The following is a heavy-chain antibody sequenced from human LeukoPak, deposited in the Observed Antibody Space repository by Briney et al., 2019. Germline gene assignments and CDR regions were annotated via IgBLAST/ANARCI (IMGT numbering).Heavy chain of an antibody. V-gene: IGHV5-51*01. CDR2: ICPGDSDT. J-gene: IGHJ5*02. D-gene: IGHD3-22*01. Sequence: GASLQISCKCSGSIFASYWIGGVRPLPGKVLEWMGIICPGDSDTRYSPSFQGQVTISADKSISTAYLQWSSLKASDTAMYYCARHQYYYDSSGLNWFDPWGQGTLVTVSS. CDR3: ARHQYYYDSSGLNWFDP. CDR1: GSIFASYW.